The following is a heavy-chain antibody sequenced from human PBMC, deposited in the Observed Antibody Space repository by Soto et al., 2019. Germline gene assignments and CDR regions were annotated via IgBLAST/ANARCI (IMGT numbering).Heavy chain of an antibody. CDR3: ARLLEDVDTAMGGSYSSGWFPPP. J-gene: IGHJ5*02. Sequence: GESLKISCKGSGYSFTSYWIGWVRQMPGKGLEWMGIIYPGDSDTRYSPSFQGQVTISADKSISTAYLQWSSLKASDTAMYYCARLLEDVDTAMGGSYSSGWFPPPWGQGTLVTVSS. V-gene: IGHV5-51*01. CDR1: GYSFTSYW. CDR2: IYPGDSDT. D-gene: IGHD6-19*01.